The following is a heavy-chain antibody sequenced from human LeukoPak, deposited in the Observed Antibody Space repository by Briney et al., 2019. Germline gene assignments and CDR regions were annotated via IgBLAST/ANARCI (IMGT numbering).Heavy chain of an antibody. CDR2: LSGSGDTT. CDR3: AKELTTERTPGVDS. V-gene: IGHV3-23*01. J-gene: IGHJ4*02. Sequence: PGGSLRLSCTASGFTFSSYSMSWVRQGPRTALEWVSALSGSGDTTFYADSVKGRYTISRDNSKKTLYLQVNSVRAEDTAVYFCAKELTTERTPGVDSWGQGTLVTVSS. CDR1: GFTFSSYS. D-gene: IGHD4-17*01.